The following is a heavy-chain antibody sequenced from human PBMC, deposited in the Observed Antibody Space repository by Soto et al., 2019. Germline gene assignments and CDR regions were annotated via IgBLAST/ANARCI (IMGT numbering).Heavy chain of an antibody. D-gene: IGHD2-15*01. J-gene: IGHJ4*02. CDR3: ARDRAPDIVVVVAEFDY. CDR1: GFTFSDYY. V-gene: IGHV3-11*01. CDR2: ISSSGSTI. Sequence: GGSLRLSCAASGFTFSDYYMSWIRQAPGKGLEWVSYISSSGSTICYADSVKGRFTISRDNAKNSLYLQMNSLRAEDTAVYYCARDRAPDIVVVVAEFDYWGQGTLVTVSS.